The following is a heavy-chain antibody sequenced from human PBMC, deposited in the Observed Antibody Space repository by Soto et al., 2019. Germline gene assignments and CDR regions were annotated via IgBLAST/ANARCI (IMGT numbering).Heavy chain of an antibody. D-gene: IGHD3-22*01. J-gene: IGHJ4*02. CDR2: IYYSGST. V-gene: IGHV4-39*01. CDR3: ARHSALLYTWYYYDSSGDPKGFDY. Sequence: ASETLSLTCTVSGGSISSSSYYWGWIRQPPGKGLEWIGSIYYSGSTYYNPSLKSRVTISVDTSKNQFSLKLSSVTAADTAVYYCARHSALLYTWYYYDSSGDPKGFDYWGQGTLVTVSS. CDR1: GGSISSSSYY.